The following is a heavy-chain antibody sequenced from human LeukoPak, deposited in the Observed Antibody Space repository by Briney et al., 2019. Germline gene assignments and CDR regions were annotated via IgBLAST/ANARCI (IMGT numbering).Heavy chain of an antibody. Sequence: GGSLRLSCAASGFTFSSYGMHWVRRAPGKGLEWVAFIRYDGSNKYYADSVKGRFTISRDNSKNTLYLQMNSLRAEDTAVYYCAKDFNIVVVPAAQWGQGTLVTVSS. CDR1: GFTFSSYG. V-gene: IGHV3-30*02. CDR2: IRYDGSNK. J-gene: IGHJ4*02. D-gene: IGHD2-2*01. CDR3: AKDFNIVVVPAAQ.